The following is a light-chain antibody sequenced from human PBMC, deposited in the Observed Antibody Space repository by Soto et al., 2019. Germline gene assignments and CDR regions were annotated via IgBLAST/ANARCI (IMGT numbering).Light chain of an antibody. CDR1: QSVDSTY. J-gene: IGKJ2*01. CDR2: DAS. V-gene: IGKV3-20*01. Sequence: EIVLTQSPGTLSLSPGERATLSCRASQSVDSTYLAWYQQKPGQAPRLLIYDASSRATGIPDRFSGSGSGTDFTLSIGRPEPEDFAVYYCQQYGTSPYTFGQGTKLEIK. CDR3: QQYGTSPYT.